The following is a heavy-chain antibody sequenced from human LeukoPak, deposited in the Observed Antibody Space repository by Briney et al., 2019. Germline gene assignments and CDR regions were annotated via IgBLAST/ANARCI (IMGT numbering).Heavy chain of an antibody. V-gene: IGHV3-66*01. CDR2: IYSGGST. CDR3: AREDMITFGAFDY. J-gene: IGHJ4*02. Sequence: GGSLRLSCAASGFTVSSNYMSWVRQAPGKGLEWVSVIYSGGSTYYADSVKDRFTISRDNSKNTLYLQMNSLRAEDTAVYYCAREDMITFGAFDYWGQGTLVTVSS. D-gene: IGHD3-16*01. CDR1: GFTVSSNY.